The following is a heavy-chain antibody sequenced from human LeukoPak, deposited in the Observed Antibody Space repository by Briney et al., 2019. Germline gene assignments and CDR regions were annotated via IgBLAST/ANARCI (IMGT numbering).Heavy chain of an antibody. V-gene: IGHV4-59*08. CDR3: ATALGYLPSSDDY. CDR2: IYYSGST. CDR1: GGSISSYY. J-gene: IGHJ4*02. D-gene: IGHD5-18*01. Sequence: SETLSLTCTVSGGSISSYYWSWIRQPPGKGLEWIGYIYYSGSTNYNPSLKSRVTISVDTSKNQFSLKLSSVTAADTAVYYCATALGYLPSSDDYWGQGTLVTVSS.